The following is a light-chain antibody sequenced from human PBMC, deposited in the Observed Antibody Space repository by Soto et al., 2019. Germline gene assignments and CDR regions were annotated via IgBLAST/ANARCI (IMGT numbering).Light chain of an antibody. CDR2: AAS. CDR3: QQYNSYST. J-gene: IGKJ1*01. V-gene: IGKV1-9*01. Sequence: IQLTQSPSSLSASVGDRVTITCRASQGISSYLAWYQQKPGKAPKLLIYAASTLQSGVPSRFSGSGSGTDFTLTISSLQPEDFATYYCQQYNSYSTFGQGTKVDIK. CDR1: QGISSY.